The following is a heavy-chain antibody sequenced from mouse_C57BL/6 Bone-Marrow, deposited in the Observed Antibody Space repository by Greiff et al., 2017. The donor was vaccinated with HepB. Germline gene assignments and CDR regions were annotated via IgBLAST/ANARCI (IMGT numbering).Heavy chain of an antibody. Sequence: QVQLKESGPGILQPSQTLSLTCSFSGFSLSTFGMGVGWIRQPSGKGLEWLAHIWWDDDKYYNPALKSRLTISKDTSKNQVFLKIANVDTADTATYYCARATTVVARYYFDYWGQGTTLTVSS. D-gene: IGHD1-1*01. CDR3: ARATTVVARYYFDY. CDR1: GFSLSTFGMG. CDR2: IWWDDDK. V-gene: IGHV8-8*01. J-gene: IGHJ2*01.